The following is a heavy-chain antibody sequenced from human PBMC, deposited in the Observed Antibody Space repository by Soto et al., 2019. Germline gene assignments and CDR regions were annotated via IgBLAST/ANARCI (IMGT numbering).Heavy chain of an antibody. D-gene: IGHD5-12*01. V-gene: IGHV4-61*01. CDR3: ERDTRGYSRALDY. Sequence: LSXTCNLSGGAVSRGSYYWTCVRQPPGKGLEWIGNIYYSGTTNYNPSLQNRVTISIDTSKNQYSLKLTSVTAADAALYYCERDTRGYSRALDYCGQRTQVTVSS. J-gene: IGHJ4*02. CDR1: GGAVSRGSYY. CDR2: IYYSGTT.